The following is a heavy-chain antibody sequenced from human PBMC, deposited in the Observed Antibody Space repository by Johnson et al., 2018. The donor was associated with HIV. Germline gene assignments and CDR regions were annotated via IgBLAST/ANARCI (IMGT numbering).Heavy chain of an antibody. CDR1: GFTFSSYG. D-gene: IGHD6-19*01. J-gene: IGHJ3*02. CDR3: AKIIGYSSGLEI. V-gene: IGHV3-30*02. Sequence: QVQLVESGGGVVQPGGSLRLSCAASGFTFSSYGMHWVRQAPGKGLEWVAFIRYDGSNKYYAESVKGRFTISRDNSKNTLYLQMNSLRAEDTAVYYCAKIIGYSSGLEIWGQGTMVTVSS. CDR2: IRYDGSNK.